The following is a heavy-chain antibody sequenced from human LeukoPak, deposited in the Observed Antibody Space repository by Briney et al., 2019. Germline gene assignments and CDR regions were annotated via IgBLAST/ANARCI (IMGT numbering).Heavy chain of an antibody. CDR3: ARGGIVVVNWFDP. V-gene: IGHV4-59*01. CDR1: GGSISSYY. CDR2: IYYSGST. Sequence: SETLSLTCTVSGGSISSYYWSWIRQPPGKGLEWIGYIYYSGSTNYNPSLKSRVTISVDTSKNQFSLKLSSMTAADTAVYYCARGGIVVVNWFDPWGQGTLVTVSS. J-gene: IGHJ5*02. D-gene: IGHD3-22*01.